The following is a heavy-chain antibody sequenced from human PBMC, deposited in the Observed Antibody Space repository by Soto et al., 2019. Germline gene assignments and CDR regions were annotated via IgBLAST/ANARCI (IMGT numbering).Heavy chain of an antibody. Sequence: QVQLVESGGGVVQPGRSLRLSCAASGFTFSSYAMHWVRQAPGKGLEWVAVISYDGSNKYYADSVKGRFTISRDNSKNTLYLQMNSLRAEDTAVYYCARDKYDILTGYYKAYYYYGMDVWGQGTTVTVSS. CDR3: ARDKYDILTGYYKAYYYYGMDV. CDR2: ISYDGSNK. CDR1: GFTFSSYA. V-gene: IGHV3-30-3*01. D-gene: IGHD3-9*01. J-gene: IGHJ6*02.